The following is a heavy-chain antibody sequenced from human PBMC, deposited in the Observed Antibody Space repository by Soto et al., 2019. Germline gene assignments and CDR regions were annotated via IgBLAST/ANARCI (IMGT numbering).Heavy chain of an antibody. Sequence: ASVKVSCKASGSTFTSYAMHWVRQAPGQRLERMGWINAGNGNTKYSQKFQGRVTITRDTSASTAYMDLSSLRSEDTAVYYCARGLIWSGYYVYYYGMDVWGQGTTVTVSS. CDR1: GSTFTSYA. V-gene: IGHV1-3*01. CDR2: INAGNGNT. CDR3: ARGLIWSGYYVYYYGMDV. D-gene: IGHD3-3*01. J-gene: IGHJ6*02.